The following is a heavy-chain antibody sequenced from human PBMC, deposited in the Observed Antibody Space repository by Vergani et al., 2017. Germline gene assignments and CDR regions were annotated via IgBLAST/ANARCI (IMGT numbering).Heavy chain of an antibody. D-gene: IGHD1-26*01. J-gene: IGHJ3*01. Sequence: QVQSQQWGPGLLKPSETLSLTCAVYGGSLSGYYWSWIRLAPGKGLEWIGEINHSGTINYNPTLKSPFNVSIDTSRDHFSLKLRSVSAADTAVYFCARRAERWETLLRDDFDVWGQGTFVTVSP. CDR3: ARRAERWETLLRDDFDV. CDR2: INHSGTI. CDR1: GGSLSGYY. V-gene: IGHV4-34*01.